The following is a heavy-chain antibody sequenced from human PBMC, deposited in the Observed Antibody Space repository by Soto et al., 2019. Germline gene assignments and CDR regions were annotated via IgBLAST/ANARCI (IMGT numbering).Heavy chain of an antibody. CDR2: VSHDGSNK. D-gene: IGHD3-22*01. J-gene: IGHJ4*02. CDR1: GFTFSSYG. CDR3: AKDIYYYERSGYYVFDY. V-gene: IGHV3-30*18. Sequence: QVQLVESGGGVVQPGMSLRLSCAASGFTFSSYGMHWVRQAPGRGLEWVAVVSHDGSNKHYEDSVEGRFTISRDNPTNTVYLQMNSLSAEDTAVYDCAKDIYYYERSGYYVFDYWGQGTLFTVSS.